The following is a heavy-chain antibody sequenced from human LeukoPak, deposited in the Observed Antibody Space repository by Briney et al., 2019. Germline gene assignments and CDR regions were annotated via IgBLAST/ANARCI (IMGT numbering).Heavy chain of an antibody. J-gene: IGHJ4*02. CDR1: GGSISSSSYY. D-gene: IGHD4-23*01. V-gene: IGHV4-39*07. CDR2: IYYSGST. Sequence: PSETLSLTCTVSGGSISSSSYYWGWIRQPPGKGLEWIGSIYYSGSTYYNPSLKSRVTISVDTSKNQFSLKLSSVTAADTAVYYCARDYRGGGYGGKSAFDYWGQGTLVTVSS. CDR3: ARDYRGGGYGGKSAFDY.